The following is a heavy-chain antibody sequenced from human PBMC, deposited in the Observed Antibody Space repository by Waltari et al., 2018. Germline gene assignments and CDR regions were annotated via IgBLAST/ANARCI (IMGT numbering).Heavy chain of an antibody. V-gene: IGHV4-34*01. CDR2: INHSGNT. Sequence: QVQLQQWGAGLLKPSETLSLTCAVYGGSFSGYYWSWIRQPPGKGLEWIGEINHSGNTNYNPSLKSRVTIAVDTSKNQFSLKLSSVTAADTAVYYCARVPRPLYGAHGGARWFDPWGQGTLVTVSS. D-gene: IGHD4-17*01. CDR1: GGSFSGYY. CDR3: ARVPRPLYGAHGGARWFDP. J-gene: IGHJ5*02.